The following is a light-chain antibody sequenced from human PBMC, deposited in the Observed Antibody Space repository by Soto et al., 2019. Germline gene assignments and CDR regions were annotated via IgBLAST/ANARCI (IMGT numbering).Light chain of an antibody. CDR2: NAS. CDR1: QSVSNNF. V-gene: IGKV3-20*01. CDR3: QQYGSSPRT. J-gene: IGKJ1*01. Sequence: EIVLTQSPGTLSLSPGERATLSCRASQSVSNNFLAWYQQKPGQAPRLLIYNASNRATGIPDRFSGSGSGTDFTLTISRLEPEDFAVYSCQQYGSSPRTFGQGTKVEIK.